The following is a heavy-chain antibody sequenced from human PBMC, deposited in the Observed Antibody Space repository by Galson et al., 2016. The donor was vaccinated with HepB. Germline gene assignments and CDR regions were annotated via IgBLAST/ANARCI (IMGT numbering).Heavy chain of an antibody. Sequence: SLRLSCAASGFTFSSFAMSWVRQSPGKGLEWVSAISGSGDGTYYADSVKGRFTISRDNSKNTLYLQMNSLRAEDTAVYYCAKIWAFTAIRNYDSFDLWGQGTVVSVSS. V-gene: IGHV3-23*01. CDR3: AKIWAFTAIRNYDSFDL. CDR2: ISGSGDGT. D-gene: IGHD2-21*02. J-gene: IGHJ3*01. CDR1: GFTFSSFA.